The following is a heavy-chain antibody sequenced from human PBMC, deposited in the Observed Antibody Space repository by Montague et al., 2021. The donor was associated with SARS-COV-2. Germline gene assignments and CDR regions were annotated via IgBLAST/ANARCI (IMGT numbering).Heavy chain of an antibody. CDR1: GGSISSYY. CDR3: ARAVVGSKTATIES. J-gene: IGHJ4*02. Sequence: SETLSLTCTVSGGSISSYYWSWIRQPPGKGLEWIGYIYYSGSTNYNPSLKSRVTISVDTSKNQFSLKLSSVTAADTAVYYCARAVVGSKTATIESWGQGTLVTVSS. CDR2: IYYSGST. D-gene: IGHD2-15*01. V-gene: IGHV4-59*08.